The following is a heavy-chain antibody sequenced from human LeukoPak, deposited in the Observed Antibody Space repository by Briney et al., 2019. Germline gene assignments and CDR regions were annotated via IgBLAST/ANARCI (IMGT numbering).Heavy chain of an antibody. CDR1: GGSFSGYY. CDR3: ARDRGEYDSSGFDY. CDR2: INHSGST. Sequence: KPSETLSLTCAVYGGSFSGYYWSWIRQPPGKGLEWIGEINHSGSTNYNPSLKSRVTISVDTSKNQFSLKLSSVTAADTAVYYCARDRGEYDSSGFDYWGQGTLVTVSS. D-gene: IGHD3-22*01. J-gene: IGHJ4*02. V-gene: IGHV4-34*01.